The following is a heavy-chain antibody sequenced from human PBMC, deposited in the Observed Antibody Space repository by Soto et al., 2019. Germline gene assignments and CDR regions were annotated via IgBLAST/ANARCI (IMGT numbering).Heavy chain of an antibody. CDR3: ARDSPPYSSGWYYGY. V-gene: IGHV3-33*01. CDR1: GFTFSSYG. J-gene: IGHJ4*02. Sequence: QVQLVESGGGVVQPGRSLRLSCAASGFTFSSYGMHWVRQAPGKGLEWVAVIWYDGSNKYYADSVKGRFTISRDNSKNTLYLQMNSLRAEDTAVYYCARDSPPYSSGWYYGYWGQGTLVTVSS. D-gene: IGHD6-19*01. CDR2: IWYDGSNK.